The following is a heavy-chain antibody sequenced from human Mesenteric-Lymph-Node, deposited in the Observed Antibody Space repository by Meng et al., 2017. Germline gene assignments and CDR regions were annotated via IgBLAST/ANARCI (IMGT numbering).Heavy chain of an antibody. D-gene: IGHD6-19*01. CDR2: IYYSGST. V-gene: IGHV4-31*03. J-gene: IGHJ4*02. CDR1: GGSISSGGFY. Sequence: QVALQGAGPGLVKPSQTLSLTCTVSGGSISSGGFYWSWIRQHPGKGLEWIGYIYYSGSTYYNPSLRSRVTISVDKSKNQFSLKLSSVTAADTAVYYCASFPPPGKQWLVTDYWGQGTLVTVSS. CDR3: ASFPPPGKQWLVTDY.